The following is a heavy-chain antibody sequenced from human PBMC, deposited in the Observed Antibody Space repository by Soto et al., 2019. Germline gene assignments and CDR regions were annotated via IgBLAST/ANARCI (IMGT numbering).Heavy chain of an antibody. CDR3: ARGGDYGDFYYYYYYMDV. V-gene: IGHV1-8*01. J-gene: IGHJ6*03. Sequence: ASVKVSCKASGYTFTSYDINWVRQATGQGLEWMGWMNPNSGNTGYAQKFQGRVTMTRNTSISTAYMELSSLRSEDTAVYYCARGGDYGDFYYYYYYMDVWGKGTTVTVSS. CDR2: MNPNSGNT. D-gene: IGHD4-17*01. CDR1: GYTFTSYD.